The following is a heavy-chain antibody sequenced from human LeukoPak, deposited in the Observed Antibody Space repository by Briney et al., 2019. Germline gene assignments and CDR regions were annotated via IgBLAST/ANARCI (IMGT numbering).Heavy chain of an antibody. V-gene: IGHV3-20*04. CDR1: GFTFDDYG. J-gene: IGHJ4*02. CDR2: INWNGGST. Sequence: GGSLRLSCAASGFTFDDYGMSWVRQAPGKGLEWVSGINWNGGSTTYADSVKGRFTISRDNAKNTLYLQMNSLRAEDTAVYYCARDSSYCSSTSCYNYFDYWGQENLVTVSS. CDR3: ARDSSYCSSTSCYNYFDY. D-gene: IGHD2-2*02.